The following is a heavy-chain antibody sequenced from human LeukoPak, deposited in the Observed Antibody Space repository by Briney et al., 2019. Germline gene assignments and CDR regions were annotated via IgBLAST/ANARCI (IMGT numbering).Heavy chain of an antibody. J-gene: IGHJ4*02. CDR3: ARDWNGVVVAATGYFDY. Sequence: ASVKVPCKASGYTFTSYYMHWVRQAPGQGLEWMGIINPSGGSTSYAQKFQGRVTMTRDTSTSTVYMELSSLRSEDTAVYYCARDWNGVVVAATGYFDYWGQGTLVAVSS. CDR2: INPSGGST. V-gene: IGHV1-46*01. D-gene: IGHD2-15*01. CDR1: GYTFTSYY.